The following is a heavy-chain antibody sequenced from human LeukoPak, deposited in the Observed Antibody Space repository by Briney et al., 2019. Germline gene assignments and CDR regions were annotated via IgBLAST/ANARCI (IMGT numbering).Heavy chain of an antibody. CDR3: ARPLDSSGA. CDR2: IYPGDSDA. D-gene: IGHD3-22*01. J-gene: IGHJ4*02. Sequence: GALLMICCTGSGYSFTSYRICCLRHMPGERVEWMGIIYPGDSDARYSPSFQGQVTISADKSISTAYLQWSSLKASDTAMYYCARPLDSSGAWGQGTLVTVSS. CDR1: GYSFTSYR. V-gene: IGHV5-51*01.